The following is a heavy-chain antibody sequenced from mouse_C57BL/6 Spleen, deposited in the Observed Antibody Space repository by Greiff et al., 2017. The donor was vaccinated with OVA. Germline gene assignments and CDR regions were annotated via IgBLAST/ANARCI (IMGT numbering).Heavy chain of an antibody. CDR2: INPNNGGT. J-gene: IGHJ4*01. CDR3: ARGVMVTTNYAMDY. Sequence: EVKLMESGPELVKPGASVKIPCKASGYTFTDYNMDWVKQSHGKSLEWIGDINPNNGGTIYNQKFKGKATLTVDKSSSTAYMELRSLTSEDTAVYYCARGVMVTTNYAMDYWGQGTSVTVSS. V-gene: IGHV1-18*01. D-gene: IGHD2-3*01. CDR1: GYTFTDYN.